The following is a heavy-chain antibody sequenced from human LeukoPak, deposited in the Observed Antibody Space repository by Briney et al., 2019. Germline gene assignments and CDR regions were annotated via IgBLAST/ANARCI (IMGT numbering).Heavy chain of an antibody. Sequence: SETLSLTCTVSGGSISSHYWSWIRQPPGKGLEWIGYIYYSGSTSYNPSLKSRVTISVDTSKNQFSLKLSSVTAADTAVYYCARESGSDSSGYLGAGWFDPWGQGTLVTVSS. D-gene: IGHD3-22*01. CDR2: IYYSGST. V-gene: IGHV4-59*11. CDR1: GGSISSHY. CDR3: ARESGSDSSGYLGAGWFDP. J-gene: IGHJ5*02.